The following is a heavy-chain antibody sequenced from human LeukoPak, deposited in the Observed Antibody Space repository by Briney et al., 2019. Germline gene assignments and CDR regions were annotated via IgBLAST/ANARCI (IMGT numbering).Heavy chain of an antibody. J-gene: IGHJ4*02. V-gene: IGHV3-66*02. CDR3: ARDRNYYGSGSYYNVDY. CDR2: IYSGGST. D-gene: IGHD3-10*01. Sequence: PGGSLRLSCAASGFTVSSNYMSWVRQAPGKGLEWVSVIYSGGSTYYTDSVMGRFPISRDNSKNTLYLQMNSLRAEDTAVYYCARDRNYYGSGSYYNVDYWGQGTLVTVSS. CDR1: GFTVSSNY.